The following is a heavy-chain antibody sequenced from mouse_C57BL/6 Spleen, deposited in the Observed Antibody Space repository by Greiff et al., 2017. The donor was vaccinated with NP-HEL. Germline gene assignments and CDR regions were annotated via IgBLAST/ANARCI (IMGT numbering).Heavy chain of an antibody. CDR1: GYTFTSYW. Sequence: QVQLQQSGAELAKPGASVKLSCKASGYTFTSYWMHWVKQRPGQGLEWIGYINPSSGYTKYNQKFKDKATLTADKSSSTAYMQLSSLTYEDSAVYYCARWDYSNLAWFAYWGQGTLVTVSA. CDR3: ARWDYSNLAWFAY. CDR2: INPSSGYT. V-gene: IGHV1-7*01. J-gene: IGHJ3*01. D-gene: IGHD2-5*01.